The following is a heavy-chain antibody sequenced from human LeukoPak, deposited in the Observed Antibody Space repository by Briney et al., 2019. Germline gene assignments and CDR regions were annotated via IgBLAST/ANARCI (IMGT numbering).Heavy chain of an antibody. D-gene: IGHD3-10*01. V-gene: IGHV1-2*02. CDR3: ARGRNLLLRMVRGVTRGYYFDY. Sequence: ASVKVSCKASGYTFTGYYMHWVRQAPGQGLEWMGWINPNSGGTNYAQKFQGRVTMTRDTSISTAYMELSRLRSDDTAVYYCARGRNLLLRMVRGVTRGYYFDYWGQGTLVTVSS. CDR1: GYTFTGYY. CDR2: INPNSGGT. J-gene: IGHJ4*02.